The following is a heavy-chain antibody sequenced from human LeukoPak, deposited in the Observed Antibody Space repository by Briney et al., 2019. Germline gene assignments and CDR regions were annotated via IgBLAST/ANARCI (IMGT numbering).Heavy chain of an antibody. J-gene: IGHJ6*03. CDR2: IYYSGST. V-gene: IGHV4-31*03. Sequence: SETLSLTCTVSGGSISSGGYYWSWIRQHPGKGLEWIGYIYYSGSTYYNPSLKSRVTISVDTSKNQFSLKLSSVTAADTAVYYCARDSVFNPMDVWGEGTTVTVSS. CDR3: ARDSVFNPMDV. CDR1: GGSISSGGYY. D-gene: IGHD3-10*01.